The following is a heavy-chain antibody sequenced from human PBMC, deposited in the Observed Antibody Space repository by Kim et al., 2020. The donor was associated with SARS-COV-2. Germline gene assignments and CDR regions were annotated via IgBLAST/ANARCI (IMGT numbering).Heavy chain of an antibody. CDR2: ISSSSSYI. Sequence: GGSLRLSCAASGFTFSSYSMNWVRQAPGKGLEWVSSISSSSSYIYYADSVKGRFTISRDNAKNSLYLQMNSLRAEDTAVYYCARDSRDGYNWAGKYYFDYWGQGTLVTVSS. J-gene: IGHJ4*02. V-gene: IGHV3-21*01. CDR1: GFTFSSYS. D-gene: IGHD5-12*01. CDR3: ARDSRDGYNWAGKYYFDY.